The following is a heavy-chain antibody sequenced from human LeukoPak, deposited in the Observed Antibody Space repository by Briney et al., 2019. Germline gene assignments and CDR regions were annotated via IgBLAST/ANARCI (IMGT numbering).Heavy chain of an antibody. Sequence: GGSLRLSCAASGFTFNTYVMSWVRQVPGKGLEWVSAISSSSSTIYYADSVKGRFTISRDNAKNSLYLQMNSLRAEDTAVYYCARGPSGYHNTGGQGTLVTVSS. J-gene: IGHJ4*02. CDR2: ISSSSSTI. V-gene: IGHV3-48*01. CDR3: ARGPSGYHNT. CDR1: GFTFNTYV. D-gene: IGHD5-12*01.